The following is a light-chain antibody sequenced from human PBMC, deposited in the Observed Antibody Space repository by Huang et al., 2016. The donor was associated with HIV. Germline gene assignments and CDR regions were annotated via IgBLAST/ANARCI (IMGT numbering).Light chain of an antibody. V-gene: IGKV1-33*01. CDR3: QQYGF. CDR2: DAS. J-gene: IGKJ4*01. CDR1: QDISNY. Sequence: DIQMTQSPSSLSASVGDRVTITCQASQDISNYLNWYQQKPGQAPKLLIYDASNLETGVPSRFSGSGSGIDFTFTISSLQPEDIATYYCQQYGFFGGGTKVEIK.